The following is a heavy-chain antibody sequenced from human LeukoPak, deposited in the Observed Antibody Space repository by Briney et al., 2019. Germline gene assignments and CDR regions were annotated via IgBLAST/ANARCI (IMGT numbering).Heavy chain of an antibody. CDR3: AREAISRSIDY. D-gene: IGHD3-9*01. Sequence: SETLSLTCTVSGGSISSHYWTWIRQSPVKGLEWIGDISNSGSTSYNPSLKSRVTISVDTSKNQFSLKLSSVTAADTAVYHCAREAISRSIDYWGQGTLVTVSS. J-gene: IGHJ4*02. CDR1: GGSISSHY. CDR2: ISNSGST. V-gene: IGHV4-59*11.